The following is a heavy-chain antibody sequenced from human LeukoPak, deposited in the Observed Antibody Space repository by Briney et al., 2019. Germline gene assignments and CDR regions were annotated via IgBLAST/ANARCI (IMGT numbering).Heavy chain of an antibody. CDR3: ARGIILREDGYKKPNWFDP. J-gene: IGHJ5*02. CDR1: GGTFSSYA. D-gene: IGHD5-24*01. Sequence: ASVKVSCKASGGTFSSYAISWVRQAPGQGLEWMGGIIPIFGTANYAQKFQGRVTITADESTSTAYMELSSLRPEDTAVYYCARGIILREDGYKKPNWFDPWGQGTLVTVSS. CDR2: IIPIFGTA. V-gene: IGHV1-69*13.